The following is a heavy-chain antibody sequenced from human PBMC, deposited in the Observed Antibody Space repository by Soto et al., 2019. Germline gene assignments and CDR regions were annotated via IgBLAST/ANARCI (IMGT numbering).Heavy chain of an antibody. CDR2: ISSSSSYI. CDR1: GFTFSSYS. Sequence: GGSLRLSCAASGFTFSSYSMNWVRQAPGKGLEWVSSISSSSSYIYYADSVKGRFTISRDNAKNSLYLQMNSLRAEDTAVYYCARDRPMATVTTFRAFDIWGQGTMVTVSS. J-gene: IGHJ3*02. CDR3: ARDRPMATVTTFRAFDI. D-gene: IGHD4-17*01. V-gene: IGHV3-21*01.